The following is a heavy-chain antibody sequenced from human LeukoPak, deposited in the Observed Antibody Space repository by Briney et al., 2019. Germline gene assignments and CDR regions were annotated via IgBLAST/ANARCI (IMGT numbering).Heavy chain of an antibody. CDR2: IRSRTNSYAT. D-gene: IGHD6-19*01. CDR3: TALGVAAY. J-gene: IGHJ4*02. V-gene: IGHV3-73*01. Sequence: GGSLKLSCAASGFTFSGSALHWVRQASGKGLEWVGRIRSRTNSYATVYAASVKGRFTISRDDSKNMAYLQVNSLKTEDTAVYYCTALGVAAYWGQGTLVTVSS. CDR1: GFTFSGSA.